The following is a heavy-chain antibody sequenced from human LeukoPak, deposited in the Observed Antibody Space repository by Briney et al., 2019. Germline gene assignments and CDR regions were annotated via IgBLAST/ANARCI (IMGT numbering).Heavy chain of an antibody. Sequence: MSGGSLRLSCAASGFMFNGYSMTWVRQAPGKGLEWVSYISGGSDYIFYTDSVKGRFTISRDNAKKSLYLQLNSLRVEDTAVYYCARWGLGPSFDYWGQGTLVTVSS. CDR1: GFMFNGYS. D-gene: IGHD1-26*01. J-gene: IGHJ4*02. CDR2: ISGGSDYI. V-gene: IGHV3-21*01. CDR3: ARWGLGPSFDY.